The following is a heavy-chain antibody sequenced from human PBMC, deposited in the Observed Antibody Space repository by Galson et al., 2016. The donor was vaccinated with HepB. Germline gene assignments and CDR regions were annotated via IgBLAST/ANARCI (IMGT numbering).Heavy chain of an antibody. V-gene: IGHV3-53*01. CDR2: LYRGGGA. Sequence: SLRLSCAVSGFSVSGDDLSWVRQAPGKGLEWVSSLYRGGGAYYADSVKGRFTVSRDTSKNTLYLQMNNLRVDDTAVYYCASFFGQRDYWGQGNLVVVSS. CDR3: ASFFGQRDY. CDR1: GFSVSGDD. J-gene: IGHJ4*02. D-gene: IGHD3-16*01.